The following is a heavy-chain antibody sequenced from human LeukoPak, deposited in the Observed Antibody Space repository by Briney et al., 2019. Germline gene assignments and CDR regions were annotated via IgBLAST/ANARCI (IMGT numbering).Heavy chain of an antibody. CDR1: GFTFSSYA. V-gene: IGHV3-23*01. D-gene: IGHD2-15*01. CDR3: AKGRYCSGGSCYSIGNWFDP. Sequence: GGSLRLSCAASGFTFSSYAMSWVRQAPGKGLEWVSAISGSGGSTYYADSVKGRFTISRDNSKNTLYLQMNSLRAGDTAVYYCAKGRYCSGGSCYSIGNWFDPWGQGTLVTVSS. J-gene: IGHJ5*02. CDR2: ISGSGGST.